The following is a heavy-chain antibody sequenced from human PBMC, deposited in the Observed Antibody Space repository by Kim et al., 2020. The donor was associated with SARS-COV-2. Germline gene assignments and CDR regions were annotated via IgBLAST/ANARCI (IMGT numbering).Heavy chain of an antibody. J-gene: IGHJ4*02. D-gene: IGHD3-16*02. CDR3: AREAFEMITFGGVIVENPFDY. Sequence: TISRDNSKNTLYLQMNSLRAEDTAVYYCAREAFEMITFGGVIVENPFDYWGQGTLVTVSS. V-gene: IGHV3-30*07.